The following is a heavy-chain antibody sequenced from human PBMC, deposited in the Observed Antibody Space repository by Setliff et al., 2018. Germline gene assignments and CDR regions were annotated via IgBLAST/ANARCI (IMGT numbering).Heavy chain of an antibody. CDR2: ININTGNI. CDR3: ARDTLALGDITLFDY. J-gene: IGHJ4*02. D-gene: IGHD3-16*01. Sequence: ASVKVSCKASGFTFTDYLMNWMRQAPEQGLEWMGRININTGNIFYAQEFQGRVTLTRDTSISTAYMELTGLKYDDTAIYYCARDTLALGDITLFDYWGQGTLVTVSS. V-gene: IGHV1-2*02. CDR1: GFTFTDYL.